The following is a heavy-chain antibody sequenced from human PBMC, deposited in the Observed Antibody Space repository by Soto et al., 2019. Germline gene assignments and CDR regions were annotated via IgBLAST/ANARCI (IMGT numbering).Heavy chain of an antibody. V-gene: IGHV1-8*01. CDR1: GYTFTSYD. Sequence: ASVKVSCKTSGYTFTSYDVNWVRRAPGQGLEWVGWMNTNSDDTRSAQKFRGRLTLTRDKSMRAVYMKLSNLRPDDTAVYYCAREWSAAGHFYGMDVWGQGTTVTVSS. J-gene: IGHJ6*02. CDR2: MNTNSDDT. CDR3: AREWSAAGHFYGMDV. D-gene: IGHD6-13*01.